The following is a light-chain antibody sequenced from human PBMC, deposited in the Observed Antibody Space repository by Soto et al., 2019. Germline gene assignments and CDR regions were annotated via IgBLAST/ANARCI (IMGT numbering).Light chain of an antibody. V-gene: IGLV2-14*01. CDR3: CSYASSSTLV. J-gene: IGLJ2*01. CDR2: EVS. Sequence: QSALTQPASVSGSPGQSITISCTGISSDVGGYDYVSWYQHHPGKAPKLLIYEVSSRPSGVSNRFSGSKSANTASLAISGLQAEDEADYYCCSYASSSTLVFGGGTQLTVL. CDR1: SSDVGGYDY.